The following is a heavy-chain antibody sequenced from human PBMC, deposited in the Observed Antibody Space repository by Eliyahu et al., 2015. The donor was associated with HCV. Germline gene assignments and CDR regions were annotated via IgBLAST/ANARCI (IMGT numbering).Heavy chain of an antibody. D-gene: IGHD2-15*01. CDR3: ATDEVGPRGWRPTSDY. CDR2: VYTDGNT. V-gene: IGHV3-66*01. Sequence: EVQLVESGGGLVQPGGSLRLSCAASGFSVSSNYMSWVRQAPGKGLGWVSVVYTDGNTYYADSVRGRFTISRDNSKNTLYLQMNSLRAEDTAVYYCATDEVGPRGWRPTSDYWGQGTLVTVSS. J-gene: IGHJ4*02. CDR1: GFSVSSNY.